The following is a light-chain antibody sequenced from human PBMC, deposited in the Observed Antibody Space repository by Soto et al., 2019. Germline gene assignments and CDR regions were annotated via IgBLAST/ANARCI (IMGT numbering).Light chain of an antibody. V-gene: IGKV3-20*01. Sequence: ENVLTQSPGTLSLSPGERATLSCRASQSVSSSYLAWYQQKPGQAPRLLIYGTSSRATGVPDRFSGSGSGKDFTVTISRLEPEDFAVYFCQQYGGSPPLTFGGGTKVEI. CDR3: QQYGGSPPLT. CDR2: GTS. CDR1: QSVSSSY. J-gene: IGKJ4*01.